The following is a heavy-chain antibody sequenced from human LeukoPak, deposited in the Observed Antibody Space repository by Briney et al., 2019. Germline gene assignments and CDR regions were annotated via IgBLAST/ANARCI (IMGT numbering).Heavy chain of an antibody. CDR3: ARDSHCSGGSCYPLY. CDR1: GYTFTSYG. D-gene: IGHD2-15*01. CDR2: ISAYNGNT. V-gene: IGHV1-18*01. Sequence: ASVKVSCKASGYTFTSYGISWVRQAPGQGLEWMGWISAYNGNTNYAQKLQGRVTMTTDTSTSTAYMELRSLRSDDTAVYYCARDSHCSGGSCYPLYWGQGTLVTVSS. J-gene: IGHJ4*02.